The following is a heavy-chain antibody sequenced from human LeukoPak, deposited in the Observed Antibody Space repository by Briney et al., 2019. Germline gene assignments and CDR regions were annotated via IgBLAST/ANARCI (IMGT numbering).Heavy chain of an antibody. CDR3: TRAYYYDSSGYYPAFEDGVLVGGMDV. CDR2: IRSKAYGGTT. CDR1: GFTFGDYA. D-gene: IGHD3-22*01. Sequence: PGRSLGLSCTASGFTFGDYAMSWVRQAPGKGLEWVGFIRSKAYGGTTEYAASVKGRFTISRDDSKSIAYLQMNSLKTEDTAVYYCTRAYYYDSSGYYPAFEDGVLVGGMDVWGQGTTVTVSS. J-gene: IGHJ6*02. V-gene: IGHV3-49*04.